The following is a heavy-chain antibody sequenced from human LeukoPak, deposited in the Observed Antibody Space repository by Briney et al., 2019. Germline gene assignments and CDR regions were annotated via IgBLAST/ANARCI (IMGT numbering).Heavy chain of an antibody. J-gene: IGHJ4*02. Sequence: GGSLRLSCAASGFTFATYAMNWVRQAPGKGLEWVSGITDSGASTYSADSVKGRFTISRDNSKNTLYLQMNSLRAEETALYYCAKDRRSRVTRDFDYWGQGTLVTVSS. D-gene: IGHD4-17*01. CDR3: AKDRRSRVTRDFDY. V-gene: IGHV3-23*01. CDR1: GFTFATYA. CDR2: ITDSGAST.